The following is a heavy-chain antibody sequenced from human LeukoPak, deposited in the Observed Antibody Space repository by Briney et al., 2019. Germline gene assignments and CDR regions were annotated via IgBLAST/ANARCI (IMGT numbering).Heavy chain of an antibody. V-gene: IGHV1-69*13. D-gene: IGHD6-19*01. CDR2: IIPIFGTA. CDR1: GGTFSSYA. Sequence: RASAKVSCKASGGTFSSYAISWVRQAPGQGLEWMGGIIPIFGTANYAQKFQGRVTITADESTSTAYMELSSLRSEDTAVYYCALIQWLVPVGYYYYYGMDVWGQGTTVTVSS. J-gene: IGHJ6*02. CDR3: ALIQWLVPVGYYYYYGMDV.